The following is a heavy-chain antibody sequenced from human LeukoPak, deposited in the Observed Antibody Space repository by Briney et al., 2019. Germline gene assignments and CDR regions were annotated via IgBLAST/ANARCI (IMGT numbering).Heavy chain of an antibody. CDR2: IYSGGST. Sequence: GGSLRLSCAASGFTVSSNYMSWVRQAPGKGLEWVSVIYSGGSTYYADSVKGRFTISSDSSKNTLFLQMNSLRAEDMAIYYCAKNFYDSSGYYPLDYWGQGTLVTVSS. V-gene: IGHV3-53*01. D-gene: IGHD3-22*01. CDR1: GFTVSSNY. J-gene: IGHJ4*02. CDR3: AKNFYDSSGYYPLDY.